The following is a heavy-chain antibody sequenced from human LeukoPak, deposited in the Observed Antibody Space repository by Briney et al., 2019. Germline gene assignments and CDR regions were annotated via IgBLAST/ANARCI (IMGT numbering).Heavy chain of an antibody. CDR1: GGSISSYY. V-gene: IGHV4-59*08. Sequence: PSETLSLTCTVSGGSISSYYWSWIRQPPGKGLEWIGYIYYSGSTYYNPSLKSRVTISVDTSKNQFSLKLSSVTAADTAVYYCARTTYDILTGPHWGQGTLVTVSS. J-gene: IGHJ4*02. D-gene: IGHD3-9*01. CDR2: IYYSGST. CDR3: ARTTYDILTGPH.